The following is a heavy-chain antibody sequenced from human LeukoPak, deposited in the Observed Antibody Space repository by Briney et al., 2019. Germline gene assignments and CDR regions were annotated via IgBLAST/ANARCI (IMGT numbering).Heavy chain of an antibody. V-gene: IGHV4-59*08. CDR1: GGYISADY. CDR2: ISYSGNT. D-gene: IGHD5-12*01. J-gene: IGHJ4*02. Sequence: FETLCLTCAVSGGYISADYWIWIRQPPGTGLEWIGYISYSGNTNYNPSLKSRVTISQDTSKNQFSLRLSSVTAADTAMYYCARRVPSGFVDSWGQGSLGTVSS. CDR3: ARRVPSGFVDS.